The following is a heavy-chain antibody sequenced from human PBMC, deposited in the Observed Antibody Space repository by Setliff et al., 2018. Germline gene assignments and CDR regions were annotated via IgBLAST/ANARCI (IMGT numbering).Heavy chain of an antibody. CDR1: GGTFSSYV. CDR3: AGGQPLVRKYYYYMDV. V-gene: IGHV1-69*13. Sequence: ASVKVSCKASGGTFSSYVISWVREAPGQGLEWMGGIIPMFGTNYAQKFQGRVTITADESTSTAYMELSSLGSEDTAVYYCAGGQPLVRKYYYYMDVLGKGTTVTVSS. J-gene: IGHJ6*03. CDR2: IIPMFGT. D-gene: IGHD3-10*01.